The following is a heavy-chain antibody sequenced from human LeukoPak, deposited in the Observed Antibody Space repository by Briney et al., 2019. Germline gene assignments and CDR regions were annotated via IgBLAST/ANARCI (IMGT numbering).Heavy chain of an antibody. CDR1: GFTFGSFA. CDR2: IFGSGGSP. Sequence: GGSLRLSCEASGFTFGSFAMYWVRQAPGKGLEWIAGIFGSGGSPHYADSVKGRFTISRDNAKNSLYLQMNSLRAEDTAVYCCASDPRGSGYEFDYWGQGTLVTISS. V-gene: IGHV3-23*01. J-gene: IGHJ4*02. D-gene: IGHD5-12*01. CDR3: ASDPRGSGYEFDY.